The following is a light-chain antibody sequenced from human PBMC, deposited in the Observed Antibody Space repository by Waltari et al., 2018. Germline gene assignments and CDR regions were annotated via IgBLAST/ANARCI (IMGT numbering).Light chain of an antibody. CDR2: GAS. J-gene: IGKJ1*01. V-gene: IGKV3-15*01. CDR3: QQYNSWPQT. CDR1: RRVSTY. Sequence: SVSPGERATLSCRASRRVSTYLAWYQQKPGQAPRLLIYGASTRATGIPARFSGSGSGTEFTLTISSLQSEDFAYYYCQQYNSWPQTFGQGTKVEIK.